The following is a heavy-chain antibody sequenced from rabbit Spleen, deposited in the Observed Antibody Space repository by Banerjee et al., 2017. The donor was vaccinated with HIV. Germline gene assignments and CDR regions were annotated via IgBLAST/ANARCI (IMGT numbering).Heavy chain of an antibody. V-gene: IGHV1S45*01. D-gene: IGHD8-1*01. CDR1: GFSFSNKAV. CDR3: ARDTGTSFSTYGMDL. CDR2: IAGGSSGST. Sequence: QEQLVESGGGLVKPEGSLKLSCTASGFSFSNKAVMCWVRQAPGKGLEWIAWIAGGSSGSTYSATWAKGRFTISKTSSTTVTLQMTSLTAADTATYFCARDTGTSFSTYGMDLWGPGTLVTVS. J-gene: IGHJ6*01.